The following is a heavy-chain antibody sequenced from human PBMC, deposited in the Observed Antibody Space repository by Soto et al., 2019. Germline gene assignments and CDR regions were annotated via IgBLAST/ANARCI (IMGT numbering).Heavy chain of an antibody. Sequence: GGSLRLSCVVSGFSFSDYYMSWIRQAPGKGLEWISYISSTGSTKYYADSVKGRFTISRDNAKNSLYLQMNSLRGEDTAVYYCARDYYGDYILDYWGQGTLVTVSS. CDR1: GFSFSDYY. J-gene: IGHJ4*02. D-gene: IGHD4-17*01. CDR3: ARDYYGDYILDY. V-gene: IGHV3-11*01. CDR2: ISSTGSTK.